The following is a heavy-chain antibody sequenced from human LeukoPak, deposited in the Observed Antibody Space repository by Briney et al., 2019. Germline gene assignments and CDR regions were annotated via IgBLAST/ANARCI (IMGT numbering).Heavy chain of an antibody. Sequence: ASVKVPCKASGYIFTDYYMHWVRQAPGQELGWMGRINPNSGGTNYAQKFQGRVTMTRDTSISTAYTELSSLRSEDTAVYYCARGWLAETTVVTPYNYWGQGTLVTVSS. CDR1: GYIFTDYY. D-gene: IGHD2-21*02. CDR3: ARGWLAETTVVTPYNY. J-gene: IGHJ4*02. V-gene: IGHV1/OR15-1*01. CDR2: INPNSGGT.